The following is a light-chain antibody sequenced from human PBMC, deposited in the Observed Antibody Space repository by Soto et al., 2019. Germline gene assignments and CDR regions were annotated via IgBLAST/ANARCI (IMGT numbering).Light chain of an antibody. V-gene: IGLV2-8*01. J-gene: IGLJ1*01. Sequence: QSALTRPPSASGSPGQSVTISCTGTSSDVGAYNYVSWYQQHPGKAPKLMIYEVSKRPSGVPDRFSGSKSGNTASLTVSGLQAEDEADYYCSSYAGSILYVFGTGTKLTVL. CDR3: SSYAGSILYV. CDR2: EVS. CDR1: SSDVGAYNY.